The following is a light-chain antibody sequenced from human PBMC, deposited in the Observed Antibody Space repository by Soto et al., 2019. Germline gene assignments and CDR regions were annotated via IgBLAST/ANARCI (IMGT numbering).Light chain of an antibody. Sequence: DIQMTQSPSSLSASVGDRVTITCRASQSISSYLNWYQQKPGKAPKLLIYAASSLQSGVPSRFSGSASGTDITLTISSLQPEDFANYYCQQSYSTHTFGQWTKLEIK. J-gene: IGKJ2*01. CDR3: QQSYSTHT. CDR2: AAS. V-gene: IGKV1-39*01. CDR1: QSISSY.